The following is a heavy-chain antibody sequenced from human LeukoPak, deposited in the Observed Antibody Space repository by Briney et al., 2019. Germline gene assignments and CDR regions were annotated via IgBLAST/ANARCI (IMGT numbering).Heavy chain of an antibody. CDR1: GFTFRSYE. CDR3: ARGSTYSSGWYTGFDY. CDR2: ISSSGSTI. D-gene: IGHD6-19*01. J-gene: IGHJ4*02. Sequence: GGSLRLSCAASGFTFRSYEMNWVRQAPGKGLEWVSYISSSGSTIYYADSVKGRFTIPRDNAKNSLYLQMNSLRAEDTAVYYCARGSTYSSGWYTGFDYWGQGTLVTVSS. V-gene: IGHV3-48*03.